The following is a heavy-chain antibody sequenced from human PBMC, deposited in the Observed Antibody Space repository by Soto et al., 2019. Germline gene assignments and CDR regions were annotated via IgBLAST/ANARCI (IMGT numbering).Heavy chain of an antibody. D-gene: IGHD2-15*01. CDR1: GGSISSSRCH. V-gene: IGHV4-39*07. Sequence: TSETLSLTCTVSGGSISSSRCHWGWIRQPPGKGLEWIASIKYSGTTFYNPSLKSRVSISIDTSKNQFSLHLSSVTAADTAVYYCARWVEVSLDYFDSWGQGNPVTVSS. CDR2: IKYSGTT. J-gene: IGHJ4*02. CDR3: ARWVEVSLDYFDS.